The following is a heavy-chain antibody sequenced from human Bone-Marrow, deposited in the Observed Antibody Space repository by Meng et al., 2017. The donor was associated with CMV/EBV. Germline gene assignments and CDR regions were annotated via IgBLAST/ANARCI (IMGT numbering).Heavy chain of an antibody. CDR3: ARGEVSSYYGMDV. J-gene: IGHJ6*02. CDR1: GFTFSSYW. V-gene: IGHV3-74*01. Sequence: GESLKISCAASGFTFSSYWMHWVRQAPGKGLVWVSRINSDGSSTSYADSVKGRFTISRDNAKNTPYLQMNSLRAEDTAVYYCARGEVSSYYGMDVWGQGTTVTVSS. CDR2: INSDGSST.